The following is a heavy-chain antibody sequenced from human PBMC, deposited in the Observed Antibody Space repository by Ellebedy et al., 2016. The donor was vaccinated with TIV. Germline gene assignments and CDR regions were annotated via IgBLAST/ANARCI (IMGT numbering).Heavy chain of an antibody. V-gene: IGHV3-11*01. J-gene: IGHJ4*02. CDR1: GFRFGDYY. D-gene: IGHD6-19*01. CDR3: ARFRYTSAWHLGHNGLDC. Sequence: GESLEISCAASGFRFGDYYMTWIRQAPGKGLGWISFISIDGGATSYADSVKGRFTISRDNDAQSLYLQINHLSADDTAVYYCARFRYTSAWHLGHNGLDCWGQGTLVSVSS. CDR2: ISIDGGAT.